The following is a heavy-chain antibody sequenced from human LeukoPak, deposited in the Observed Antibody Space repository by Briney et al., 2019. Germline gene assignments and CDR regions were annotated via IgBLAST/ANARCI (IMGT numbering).Heavy chain of an antibody. CDR2: ISGSGGGTS. CDR3: AKSPGWQQLASFDC. Sequence: AGGSLRLSCAASGFTFSSYAMSWVRQAPGKGLEWVSAISGSGGGTSYYADSVKGRFTISRDNSKNTLYLQMNSLRAEDTAVYYCAKSPGWQQLASFDCWGQGTLVTVSS. J-gene: IGHJ4*02. V-gene: IGHV3-23*01. D-gene: IGHD6-13*01. CDR1: GFTFSSYA.